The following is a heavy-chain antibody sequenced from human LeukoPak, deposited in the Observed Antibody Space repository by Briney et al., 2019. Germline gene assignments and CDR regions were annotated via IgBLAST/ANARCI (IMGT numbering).Heavy chain of an antibody. CDR1: GFTFSSYW. J-gene: IGHJ4*02. Sequence: PGGSLRLSCAASGFTFSSYWMSWVRQAPGKGLEWVANIKQDGSEKYYVDSVKGRFTISRDNAKNSLYLQMNSLRAEDTAVYYCARDSSSGWYEIDYWGQGTLVTVSS. D-gene: IGHD6-19*01. V-gene: IGHV3-7*01. CDR2: IKQDGSEK. CDR3: ARDSSSGWYEIDY.